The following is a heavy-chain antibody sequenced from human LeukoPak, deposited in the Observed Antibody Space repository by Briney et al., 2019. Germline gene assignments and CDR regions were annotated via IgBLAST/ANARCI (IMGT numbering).Heavy chain of an antibody. CDR1: GFAVSSNF. D-gene: IGHD5-24*01. Sequence: GGSLRLSCAISGFAVSSNFMSWVRQAPGKGLEWVSLIYDGAGDTYYADSVKGRFTISRDTSKNTLYLQMSSLGAEDTAVYYCARGGGWLQTQNHYYYHGMDVWGQGTTVTVSS. CDR3: ARGGGWLQTQNHYYYHGMDV. V-gene: IGHV3-53*01. CDR2: IYDGAGDT. J-gene: IGHJ6*02.